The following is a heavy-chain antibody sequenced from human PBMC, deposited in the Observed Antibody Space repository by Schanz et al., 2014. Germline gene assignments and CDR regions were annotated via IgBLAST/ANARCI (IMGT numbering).Heavy chain of an antibody. CDR3: AKVAPAATYLDS. CDR2: INQDGSEK. CDR1: GLTFSDYY. D-gene: IGHD2-2*01. J-gene: IGHJ4*02. V-gene: IGHV3-7*03. Sequence: VQLVESGGGLVKPGGSLRLSCAASGLTFSDYYMSWIRQAPGKGLEWVANINQDGSEKYYVDSVKGRFTISRDNAKNSLFLQMNSLSAEDTAVYYCAKVAPAATYLDSWVLGTLVTVSS.